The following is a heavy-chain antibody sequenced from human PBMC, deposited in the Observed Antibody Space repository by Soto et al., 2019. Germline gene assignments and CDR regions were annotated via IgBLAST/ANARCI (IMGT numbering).Heavy chain of an antibody. J-gene: IGHJ6*02. V-gene: IGHV1-2*04. D-gene: IGHD6-19*01. CDR2: INPNSGGT. CDR1: GYTFTIYA. Sequence: GASVKVSCKASGYTFTIYAMHWVRQAPGQRLEWMGWINPNSGGTNYAQKFQGWVTMTRDTSISTAYMELSRLRSDDTAVYYCARDLKGIAVAGTQYYYYYGMDVWGQGTTVTVSS. CDR3: ARDLKGIAVAGTQYYYYYGMDV.